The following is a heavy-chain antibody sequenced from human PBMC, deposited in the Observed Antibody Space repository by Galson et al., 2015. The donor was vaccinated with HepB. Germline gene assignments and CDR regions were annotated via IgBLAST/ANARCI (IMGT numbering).Heavy chain of an antibody. D-gene: IGHD3-22*01. CDR1: GYTFTSYG. CDR3: ARDRGRYYYDSSGYPPSSEVDP. J-gene: IGHJ5*02. Sequence: SVKVSCKASGYTFTSYGISWVRQAPGQGLEWMGWISAYNGNTNYAQKLQGRVTMTTDTSTSTAYMELRSLRSDDTAVYYCARDRGRYYYDSSGYPPSSEVDPWGQGTLVTVSS. CDR2: ISAYNGNT. V-gene: IGHV1-18*01.